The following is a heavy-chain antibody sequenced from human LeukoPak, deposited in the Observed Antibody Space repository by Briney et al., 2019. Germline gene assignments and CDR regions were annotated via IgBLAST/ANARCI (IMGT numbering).Heavy chain of an antibody. CDR3: ARGDIYWDY. V-gene: IGHV4-59*08. Sequence: PSETLSLTCTVSGGSISSYHWIWIRQPPGKGLEWIGYIHYSGSTNYNPSLKSRVTTSVDTSKKQFSLKLRSVTAADTAVYYCARGDIYWDYWGQGTQVTVSS. D-gene: IGHD2-15*01. CDR1: GGSISSYH. CDR2: IHYSGST. J-gene: IGHJ4*02.